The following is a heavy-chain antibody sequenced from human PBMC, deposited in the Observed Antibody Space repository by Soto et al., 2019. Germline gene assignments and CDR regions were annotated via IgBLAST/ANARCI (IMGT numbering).Heavy chain of an antibody. Sequence: ASVKVSCKASGYTFTSYYMHWVRQAPGQGLEWMGIINPSGGSTSYAQKFQGRVTMTRDTSTSTVYMELSSLRSEDTAVYYCARERGCSSTSCYVAYYYYGMDVWGQGTTVTVSS. CDR1: GYTFTSYY. CDR3: ARERGCSSTSCYVAYYYYGMDV. CDR2: INPSGGST. J-gene: IGHJ6*02. D-gene: IGHD2-2*01. V-gene: IGHV1-46*01.